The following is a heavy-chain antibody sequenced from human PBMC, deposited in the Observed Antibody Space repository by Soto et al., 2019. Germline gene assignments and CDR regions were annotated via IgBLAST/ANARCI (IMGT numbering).Heavy chain of an antibody. V-gene: IGHV1-18*04. Sequence: RASVKVSCKASGYTFTSYGISWVRQAPGQGLEWMGWISAYNGNTNYAQKLQGRVTMTTDTSTSTAYMELRSLRSDDTAVYYCARERGSYGDYAWDYWGQGTLVTVSS. D-gene: IGHD4-17*01. J-gene: IGHJ4*02. CDR1: GYTFTSYG. CDR3: ARERGSYGDYAWDY. CDR2: ISAYNGNT.